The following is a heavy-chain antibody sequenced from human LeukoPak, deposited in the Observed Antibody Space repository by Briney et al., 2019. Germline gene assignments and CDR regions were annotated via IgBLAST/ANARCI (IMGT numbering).Heavy chain of an antibody. V-gene: IGHV3-30-3*01. CDR2: ISYDGSNK. Sequence: GGSLRLSCAASGFTFSSYAMHWVRQAPGKGLEWVAVISYDGSNKYYADSVKGRFTISRDNSKNTLYLQMNSLRAEDTAVYYCARDLFSSIAAAGTLDYWGQGTLVTVSS. D-gene: IGHD6-13*01. J-gene: IGHJ4*02. CDR1: GFTFSSYA. CDR3: ARDLFSSIAAAGTLDY.